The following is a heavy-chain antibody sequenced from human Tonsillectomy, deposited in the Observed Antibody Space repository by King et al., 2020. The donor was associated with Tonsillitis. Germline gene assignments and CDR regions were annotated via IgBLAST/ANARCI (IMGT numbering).Heavy chain of an antibody. J-gene: IGHJ6*02. CDR1: GGSVSSTTW. CDR3: ARVGTGGYSYGYFYYGMDV. D-gene: IGHD5-18*01. V-gene: IGHV4-4*02. CDR2: IFHNGST. Sequence: QLQESGPGLVKPSGTLSVTCAVSGGSVSSTTWWSWVRLPPGKGLEWIGEIFHNGSTNYNPSLKSRVTTSVDKSKNQFSLTLSSVTAADTAVYYCARVGTGGYSYGYFYYGMDVWCQGSTVTVSS.